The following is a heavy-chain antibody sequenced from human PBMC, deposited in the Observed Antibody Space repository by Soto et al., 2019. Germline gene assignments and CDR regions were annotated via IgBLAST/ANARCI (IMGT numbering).Heavy chain of an antibody. V-gene: IGHV3-23*01. CDR1: GFTFSSYA. J-gene: IGHJ4*02. D-gene: IGHD6-13*01. Sequence: EVQLLESGGGLVQRGGSLRLSCAASGFTFSSYAMSWVRQAPGKGLGWVSAISGSGGSTYYADSVKGRFTISRDNSKNTLYLQMNSLRAEDTAVYYCAKLQAAAGSPHFDYWGQGTLVTVSS. CDR2: ISGSGGST. CDR3: AKLQAAAGSPHFDY.